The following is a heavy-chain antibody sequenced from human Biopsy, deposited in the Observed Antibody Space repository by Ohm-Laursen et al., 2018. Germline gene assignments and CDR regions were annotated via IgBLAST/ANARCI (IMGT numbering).Heavy chain of an antibody. Sequence: TLSLTCIVSGDSIFGGGYYWTWIRQHPEKGLEWLGYIFFSGDTHYNPSLRSRVDISSDMSKNEFYLRLYSVTAADTAVYYCARDTELLSIGLDYNFGMVVWGQWTTVTVSS. D-gene: IGHD1-14*01. CDR2: IFFSGDT. CDR3: ARDTELLSIGLDYNFGMVV. CDR1: GDSIFGGGYY. J-gene: IGHJ6*02. V-gene: IGHV4-31*02.